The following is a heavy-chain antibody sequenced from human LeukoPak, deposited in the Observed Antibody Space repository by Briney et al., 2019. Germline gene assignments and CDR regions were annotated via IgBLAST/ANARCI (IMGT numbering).Heavy chain of an antibody. D-gene: IGHD5-12*01. CDR3: ARVQRGYSGRTTPQNNWLDP. Sequence: PSETLSLTCTVSGYSISSGYYWGWIRQPPGKGLEWIGSIYHSGSTYYNPSLKSRVTISVDTSKNQFSLKLSSVTAADTAVYYCARVQRGYSGRTTPQNNWLDPWGQGTLVTVSS. V-gene: IGHV4-38-2*02. J-gene: IGHJ5*02. CDR2: IYHSGST. CDR1: GYSISSGYY.